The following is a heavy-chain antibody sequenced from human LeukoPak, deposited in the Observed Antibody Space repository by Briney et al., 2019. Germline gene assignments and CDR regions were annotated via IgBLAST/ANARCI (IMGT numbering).Heavy chain of an antibody. CDR1: GGSISSSSYY. Sequence: SETLSLTCTVSGGSISSSSYYWGWIRQPPGKGLEWIGYIYYSGSTTYNPSLKSRVTISVDRSKNQFSLKLSSVTAADTAVYYCARMGPAAAGIIDWGQGTLVTVSS. J-gene: IGHJ4*02. D-gene: IGHD6-13*01. CDR2: IYYSGST. V-gene: IGHV4-61*05. CDR3: ARMGPAAAGIID.